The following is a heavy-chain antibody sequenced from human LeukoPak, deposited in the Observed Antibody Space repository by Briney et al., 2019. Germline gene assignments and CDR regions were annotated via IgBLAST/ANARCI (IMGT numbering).Heavy chain of an antibody. CDR2: ISAYNGNT. CDR1: GYTFTSYG. V-gene: IGHV1-18*01. CDR3: ARDIAVAGKTEGY. J-gene: IGHJ4*02. Sequence: ASVKVSCKASGYTFTSYGISWVRQAPGQGLEWMGWISAYNGNTNYAQKLQGRDTMTTDTSTSTAYVEPRSLRSDDTAVYYCARDIAVAGKTEGYWGQGTLVTVSS. D-gene: IGHD6-19*01.